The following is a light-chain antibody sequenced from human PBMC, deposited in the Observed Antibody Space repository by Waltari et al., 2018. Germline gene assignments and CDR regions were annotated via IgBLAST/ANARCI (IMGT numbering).Light chain of an antibody. CDR2: DVF. CDR1: SSDVGCFNF. J-gene: IGLJ2*01. V-gene: IGLV2-14*03. CDR3: SSYTASPPHVV. Sequence: QSALTQPASVSGSPGQSISISCPGISSDVGCFNFVSWYQQHPGKAPKLMIYDVFNPPSGVSTRFSGSKSDNAASLAISGLQAEDEAVYYCSSYTASPPHVVFGGGTKVTVL.